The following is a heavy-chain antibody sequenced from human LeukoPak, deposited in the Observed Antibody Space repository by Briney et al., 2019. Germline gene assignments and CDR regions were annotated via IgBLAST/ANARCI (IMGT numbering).Heavy chain of an antibody. D-gene: IGHD5-12*01. CDR2: IYSGGST. CDR1: GGSISSSSYY. CDR3: ARHSRSGSGGYENAFDI. Sequence: SETLSLTCTVSGGSISSSSYYWDWIRQSPGKGLEWIGNIYSGGSTYYTPSLKSRVTISVDTSKNQYSLKLSSVTAADTAIYFCARHSRSGSGGYENAFDIWGQGTMVTVSS. V-gene: IGHV4-39*01. J-gene: IGHJ3*02.